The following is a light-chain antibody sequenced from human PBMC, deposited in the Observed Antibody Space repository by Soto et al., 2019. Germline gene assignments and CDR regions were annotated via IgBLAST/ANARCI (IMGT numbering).Light chain of an antibody. CDR2: TAS. J-gene: IGKJ5*01. CDR3: QQRNSYPIT. CDR1: QGISSY. V-gene: IGKV1-9*01. Sequence: DIQLTQSPSVLSEYVGDRVTITCRASQGISSYLAWYQQKPGTAPNLLIHTASTLQSGVPSRFSGSGAGTEFTLTISILQPAEFATYDCQQRNSYPITCGQGTRMEIK.